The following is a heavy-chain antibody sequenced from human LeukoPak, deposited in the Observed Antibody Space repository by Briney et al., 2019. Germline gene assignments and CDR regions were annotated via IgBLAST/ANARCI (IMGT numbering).Heavy chain of an antibody. CDR2: IIPIFGTA. CDR1: GGTFSSYD. CDR3: ARDGYCSGGSCYDDY. J-gene: IGHJ4*02. V-gene: IGHV1-69*05. D-gene: IGHD2-15*01. Sequence: AASVKVSCKASGGTFSSYDISWVRQAPGQGLEWMGGIIPIFGTANYAQKFQGRVTITTDESTSTAYMELSSLRSEDTAVYYCARDGYCSGGSCYDDYWGQGTLVTVSS.